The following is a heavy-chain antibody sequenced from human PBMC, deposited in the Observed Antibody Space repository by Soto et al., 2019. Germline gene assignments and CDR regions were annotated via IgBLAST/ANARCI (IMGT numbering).Heavy chain of an antibody. J-gene: IGHJ6*02. D-gene: IGHD3-10*01. V-gene: IGHV3-30*18. CDR2: ISYDGSNK. CDR3: GNRGQPDRGGYYYYGMDV. Sequence: APGKGMVWVAVISYDGSNKYYADSVKGRFTISRDNSKNTLYLQMNSLRAEDTAVYYCGNRGQPDRGGYYYYGMDVWGQGTTVTVSS.